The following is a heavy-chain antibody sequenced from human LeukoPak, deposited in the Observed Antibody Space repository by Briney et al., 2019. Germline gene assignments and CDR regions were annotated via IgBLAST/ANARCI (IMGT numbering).Heavy chain of an antibody. CDR3: ARDYCRSPTCLDY. J-gene: IGHJ4*02. V-gene: IGHV3-33*01. CDR2: IQYDGSKT. CDR1: GFTFSNYG. Sequence: GRSLRLSCAASGFTFSNYGMHWVRQAPGKGLEWVAGIQYDGSKTYYGDSVEGRFTISRDNSKNTLYLQTNSLRVEDTAVYYCARDYCRSPTCLDYWGQGTLVTASS. D-gene: IGHD2-2*01.